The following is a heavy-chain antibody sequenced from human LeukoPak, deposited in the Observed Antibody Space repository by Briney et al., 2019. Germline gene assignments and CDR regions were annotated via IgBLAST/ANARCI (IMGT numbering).Heavy chain of an antibody. CDR1: GFTFSSYG. D-gene: IGHD1-26*01. CDR2: ISYDGSNK. CDR3: AKASPWELLPPFDY. Sequence: GGSLRLSCAAPGFTFSSYGMHWVRQAPGKGLEWVAVISYDGSNKYYADSVKGRFTISRDNSKNTLYLQMNSLRAEDTAVYYCAKASPWELLPPFDYWGQGTLVTVSS. J-gene: IGHJ4*02. V-gene: IGHV3-30*18.